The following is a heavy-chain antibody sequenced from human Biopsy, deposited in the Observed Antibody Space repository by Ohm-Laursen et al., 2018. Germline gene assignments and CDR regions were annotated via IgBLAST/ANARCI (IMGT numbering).Heavy chain of an antibody. CDR2: ISHTGYT. J-gene: IGHJ1*01. D-gene: IGHD4-23*01. CDR1: GGSFTGHY. Sequence: LSLTCTVSGGSFTGHYWTWIRQPPGKGLEWIGHISHTGYTSYRSSLKSRVTISLDTSRKHFSLRLTSLAAADTAVYYCARGSNEYGGLYFPHWGQGTLVTVSS. V-gene: IGHV4-59*11. CDR3: ARGSNEYGGLYFPH.